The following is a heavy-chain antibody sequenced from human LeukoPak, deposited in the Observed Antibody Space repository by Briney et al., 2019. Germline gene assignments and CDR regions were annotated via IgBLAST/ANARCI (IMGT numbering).Heavy chain of an antibody. CDR1: GFPFSSYE. CDR3: ARGTGLDY. J-gene: IGHJ4*02. V-gene: IGHV3-48*03. CDR2: ISSSGNSI. D-gene: IGHD1-14*01. Sequence: GGSLRLSCAASGFPFSSYEMNCVRQAPGKGLEWVSYISSSGNSIYYADSVKGRFTVSRDNANKSLYLHMNGLRAEDTAVYYCARGTGLDYWGQGTLVTVSS.